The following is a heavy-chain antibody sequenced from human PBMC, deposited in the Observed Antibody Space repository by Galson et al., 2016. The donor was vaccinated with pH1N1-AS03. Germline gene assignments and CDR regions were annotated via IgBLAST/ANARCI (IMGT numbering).Heavy chain of an antibody. CDR3: ARENEPSAMFDY. V-gene: IGHV1-18*01. CDR1: GYTFSSYG. Sequence: SCKASGYTFSSYGISWVRQAPGQGLEWLGWISGYNGNIKYAKKVQGRVTMTTDTSTSTAYMELRNLRSDDTAVYFCARENEPSAMFDYWGQGTLVTVSS. D-gene: IGHD2-2*01. CDR2: ISGYNGNI. J-gene: IGHJ4*02.